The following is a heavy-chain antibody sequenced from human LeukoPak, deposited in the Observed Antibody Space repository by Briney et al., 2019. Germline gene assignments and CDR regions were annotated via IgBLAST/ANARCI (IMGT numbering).Heavy chain of an antibody. J-gene: IGHJ3*02. V-gene: IGHV4-39*07. CDR3: ASSIYGLGAFDI. D-gene: IGHD2-2*01. CDR1: GGSISSSRYY. Sequence: SETLSLTCTVSGGSISSSRYYWGWIRQPPGKGLEWIGSIYYSGSTYYNPSLKSRVTISVDTSKNQFSLKLSSVTAADTAVYYCASSIYGLGAFDIWGQGTMVTVSS. CDR2: IYYSGST.